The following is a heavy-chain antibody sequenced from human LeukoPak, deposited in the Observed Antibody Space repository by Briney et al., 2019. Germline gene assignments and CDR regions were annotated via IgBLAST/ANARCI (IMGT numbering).Heavy chain of an antibody. CDR2: IYYSGST. V-gene: IGHV4-59*08. J-gene: IGHJ4*02. Sequence: SETLSLTCTVSGGSISSYYWSWIRQPPGKGLEWIGYIYYSGSTNYNPSLESRVTISVDTSKNQFSLKLTSVTAADTAVYYCARVFLVPYYFDYWGQGTLVTVSS. CDR3: ARVFLVPYYFDY. CDR1: GGSISSYY. D-gene: IGHD1-26*01.